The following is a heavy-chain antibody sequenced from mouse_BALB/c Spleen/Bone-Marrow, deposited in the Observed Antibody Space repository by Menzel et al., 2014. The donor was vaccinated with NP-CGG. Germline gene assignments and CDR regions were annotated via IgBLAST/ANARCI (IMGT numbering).Heavy chain of an antibody. J-gene: IGHJ3*01. D-gene: IGHD2-4*01. CDR3: ARHAYYDQTEVSFVY. Sequence: EVHLVESGGGLVKSGGSLKLSCAASGFSFSNYGMSWVRQTPEKRLEWVATTSGDGRYTFYSDSVKGRFTISRDNAKNNPYLQLSSLRSEDTALYYCARHAYYDQTEVSFVYWGQGTLVTVSA. V-gene: IGHV5-9-2*01. CDR1: GFSFSNYG. CDR2: TSGDGRYT.